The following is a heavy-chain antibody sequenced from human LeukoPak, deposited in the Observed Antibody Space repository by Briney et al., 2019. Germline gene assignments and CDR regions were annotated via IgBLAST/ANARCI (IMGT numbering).Heavy chain of an antibody. D-gene: IGHD2-15*01. CDR2: IYYTGST. Sequence: SETLSLTCTVSGGSISSSSYYWGWLRQSPGKGLEWTGTIYYTGSTYYNPSLKSRVTISVDTPKNQFSLKLSSMTAADTAVYYCARRFGSNSKAGAFDIWGQGTIVTVSS. J-gene: IGHJ3*02. CDR1: GGSISSSSYY. V-gene: IGHV4-39*01. CDR3: ARRFGSNSKAGAFDI.